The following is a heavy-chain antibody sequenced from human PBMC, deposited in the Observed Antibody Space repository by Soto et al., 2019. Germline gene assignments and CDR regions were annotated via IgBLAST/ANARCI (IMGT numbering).Heavy chain of an antibody. J-gene: IGHJ3*02. CDR2: IYYSGST. CDR1: GGPISSYY. V-gene: IGHV4-59*08. CDR3: AGPTTDDVAFDI. D-gene: IGHD4-17*01. Sequence: SETLSLTCTVSGGPISSYYWSWIRQPPGKGPEWIGYIYYSGSTNYNPSLKSRVTIPVDTSKNHFSLKLSSVTAADTAVYYCAGPTTDDVAFDIWGQGTMVTVS.